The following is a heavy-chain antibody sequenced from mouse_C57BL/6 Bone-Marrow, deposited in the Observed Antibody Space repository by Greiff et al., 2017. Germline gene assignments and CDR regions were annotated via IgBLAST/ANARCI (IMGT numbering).Heavy chain of an antibody. J-gene: IGHJ1*03. D-gene: IGHD1-1*01. CDR2: ILPGSGST. V-gene: IGHV1-9*01. CDR3: AIIYYYGSSSPYWYFDV. Sequence: VQLQQSGAELMKPGASVKLSCKATGYTFTGYWIEWVKQRPGHGLEWIGEILPGSGSTNYNEKFKGKATLTADTSSNTAYMQLSSLTTEDSAIYYCAIIYYYGSSSPYWYFDVWGTGTTVTVSS. CDR1: GYTFTGYW.